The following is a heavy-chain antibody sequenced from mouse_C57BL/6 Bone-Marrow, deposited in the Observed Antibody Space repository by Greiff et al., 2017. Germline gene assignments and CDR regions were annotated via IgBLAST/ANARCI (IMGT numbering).Heavy chain of an antibody. CDR3: ARDTDGYYVPFAY. Sequence: EVMLVESGGGLVKPGGSLKLSCAASGFTFSSYAMSWVRQTPEKRLEWVATISDGGSYTYYPDNVKGRFTISRDNAKNNLYLQMSHLKSEDTAMYYCARDTDGYYVPFAYWGQGTLVTVSA. J-gene: IGHJ3*01. V-gene: IGHV5-4*01. CDR1: GFTFSSYA. CDR2: ISDGGSYT. D-gene: IGHD2-3*01.